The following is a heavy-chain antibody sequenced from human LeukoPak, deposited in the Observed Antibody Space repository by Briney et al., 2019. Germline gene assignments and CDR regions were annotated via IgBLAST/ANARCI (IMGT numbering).Heavy chain of an antibody. CDR1: GFTFSTYW. Sequence: GGSLRLSCAASGFTFSTYWMSWVRQAPGKGLEWVANIKQDGSEKYYVDSVKGRFTISRDNAKNSLYLQMNSLRAEDTALYYCAKDSKAMVPDAFDIWGQGTMVTVSS. D-gene: IGHD5-18*01. J-gene: IGHJ3*02. CDR3: AKDSKAMVPDAFDI. CDR2: IKQDGSEK. V-gene: IGHV3-7*03.